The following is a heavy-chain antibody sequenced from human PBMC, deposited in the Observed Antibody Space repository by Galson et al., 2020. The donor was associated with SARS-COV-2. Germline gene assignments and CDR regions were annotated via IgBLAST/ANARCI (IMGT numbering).Heavy chain of an antibody. J-gene: IGHJ3*02. CDR3: ATEQVRVVRNPFDILTGFGKPDAFDI. V-gene: IGHV3-20*04. D-gene: IGHD3-9*01. Sequence: GGSLRLSCAASGFTFVDHGMSWVRQAPGQGLEWVSFINWNGGSSNYADSVKGRFTITRENTKNSLYLQMSILRAEDTVLYYCATEQVRVVRNPFDILTGFGKPDAFDIWGQGTMVTVSS. CDR2: INWNGGSS. CDR1: GFTFVDHG.